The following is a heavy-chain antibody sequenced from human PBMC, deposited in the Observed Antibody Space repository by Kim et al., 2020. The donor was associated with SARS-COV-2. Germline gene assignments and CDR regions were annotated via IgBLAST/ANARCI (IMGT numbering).Heavy chain of an antibody. CDR3: ARAGDSSSYHYYGMDV. CDR1: GYTFTSYG. V-gene: IGHV1-18*01. CDR2: ISAYNGNT. Sequence: ASVKVSCKASGYTFTSYGIRWVRQAPGQGLEWMGWISAYNGNTKYAQKLQGRVTMTTDTSTNTAYMELRSLRSDDTAVYYCARAGDSSSYHYYGMDVWGHGTTVTVSS. J-gene: IGHJ6*02. D-gene: IGHD6-6*01.